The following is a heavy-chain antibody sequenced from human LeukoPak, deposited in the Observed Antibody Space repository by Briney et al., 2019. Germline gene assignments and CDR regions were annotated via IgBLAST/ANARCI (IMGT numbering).Heavy chain of an antibody. CDR1: GFVFGHHA. Sequence: GGSLRLSCAASGFVFGHHAMYWVRQAPGKGLEWVAFIRFDGSHKYYADSVQGRFSISRDNSKNTLYLQMHSLRAEDTAIYYCARDHDRYCSGGSCSEFDYWGQGTLVTVSS. J-gene: IGHJ4*02. CDR2: IRFDGSHK. CDR3: ARDHDRYCSGGSCSEFDY. V-gene: IGHV3-30*02. D-gene: IGHD2-15*01.